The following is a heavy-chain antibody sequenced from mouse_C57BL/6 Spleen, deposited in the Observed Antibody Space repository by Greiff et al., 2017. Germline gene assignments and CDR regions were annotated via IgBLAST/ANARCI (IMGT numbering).Heavy chain of an antibody. Sequence: VQLQQSGAELVRPGASVKLSCKASGYTFTDYYINWVKQRPGQGLEWIARIYPGSGNTYYNEKFKGKATLTAEKSSSTAYMQLSSLTSEDSAVYFCARGSHGYAMDYWGQGTSVTVSA. CDR3: ARGSHGYAMDY. D-gene: IGHD6-1*01. CDR1: GYTFTDYY. J-gene: IGHJ4*01. V-gene: IGHV1-76*01. CDR2: IYPGSGNT.